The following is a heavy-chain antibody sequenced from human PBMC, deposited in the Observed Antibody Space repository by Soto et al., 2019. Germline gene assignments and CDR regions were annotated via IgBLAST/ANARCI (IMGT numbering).Heavy chain of an antibody. CDR3: ARDRDYAFDI. Sequence: GGSLRLSCAASGFSFSDYSMNWVRQAPGKGLEWVAYFGGTSTTVTHADSVKGRFTISRDNAKRSLYLQMNSLRAEDTAVYYCARDRDYAFDIWGQGTMVTVSS. J-gene: IGHJ3*02. V-gene: IGHV3-48*01. CDR1: GFSFSDYS. CDR2: FGGTSTTV. D-gene: IGHD4-17*01.